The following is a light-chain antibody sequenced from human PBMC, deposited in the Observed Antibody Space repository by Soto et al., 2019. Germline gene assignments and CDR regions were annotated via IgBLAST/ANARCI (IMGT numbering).Light chain of an antibody. CDR1: SSNIGSNT. J-gene: IGLJ1*01. CDR3: AAWDDSLIGYV. CDR2: SNN. Sequence: QSVLTQPPSASGTPGQRVTISCSGSSSNIGSNTVNWYQQLPGTAPKLLIYSNNQRPSGVPDRFSGSQSGTSASLAISGLQSEDEADYYCAAWDDSLIGYVFGTGTKVTVL. V-gene: IGLV1-44*01.